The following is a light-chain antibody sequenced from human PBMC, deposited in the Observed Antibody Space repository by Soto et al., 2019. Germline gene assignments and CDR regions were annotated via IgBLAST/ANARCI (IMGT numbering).Light chain of an antibody. Sequence: ESVLTPSPATLSLSPGDRATLSCGASQSVGSRYLAWYQQKPGLAPRLLIYDASSRATGIPDRFSGSGSGTDFTLTISRLEPEDFAVYYCQQYGSSPPTFGQGTRLDI. J-gene: IGKJ5*01. V-gene: IGKV3D-20*01. CDR3: QQYGSSPPT. CDR1: QSVGSRY. CDR2: DAS.